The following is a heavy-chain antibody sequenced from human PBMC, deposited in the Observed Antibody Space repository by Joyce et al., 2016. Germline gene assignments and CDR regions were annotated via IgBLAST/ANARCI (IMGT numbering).Heavy chain of an antibody. Sequence: QMQLQESGSGLVKPSQTLSLTCVVSNGSINSGSYSWSWIRQSPEKGLEWVGYISHTESTYYNPSLKSRLTISVDRSMNQFSLKLTSVTAADTALYYCARGPWNNVFDVWGQGTMVTVSS. D-gene: IGHD1/OR15-1a*01. J-gene: IGHJ3*01. CDR3: ARGPWNNVFDV. V-gene: IGHV4-30-2*06. CDR2: ISHTEST. CDR1: NGSINSGSYS.